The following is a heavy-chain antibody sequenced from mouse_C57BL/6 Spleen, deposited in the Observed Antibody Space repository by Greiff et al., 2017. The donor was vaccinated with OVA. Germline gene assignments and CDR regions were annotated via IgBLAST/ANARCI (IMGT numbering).Heavy chain of an antibody. V-gene: IGHV5-17*01. CDR1: GFTFSDYG. Sequence: EVKLVESGGGLVKPGGSLKLSCAASGFTFSDYGMHWVRQAPEKGLEWVAYISSGSSTIYYADTVKGRFTISRDNAKNTLFLQMTSLRSEDTDVYYCARSGGTGTFDYWGQGTTLTVSS. J-gene: IGHJ2*01. D-gene: IGHD4-1*01. CDR3: ARSGGTGTFDY. CDR2: ISSGSSTI.